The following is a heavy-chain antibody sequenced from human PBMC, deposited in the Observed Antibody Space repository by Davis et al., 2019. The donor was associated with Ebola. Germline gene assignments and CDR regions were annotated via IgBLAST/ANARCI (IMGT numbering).Heavy chain of an antibody. CDR1: GGSFSGYY. Sequence: PSETLSLTCAVYGGSFSGYYWSWIRQPPGKGLEWIGEINHSGSTNYNPSLKSRVTISVDTSKNQFSLKLSSVTAADTAVYYCARTTGYIYGFDYWGQGTLVTVSS. V-gene: IGHV4-34*01. CDR3: ARTTGYIYGFDY. CDR2: INHSGST. J-gene: IGHJ4*02. D-gene: IGHD5-18*01.